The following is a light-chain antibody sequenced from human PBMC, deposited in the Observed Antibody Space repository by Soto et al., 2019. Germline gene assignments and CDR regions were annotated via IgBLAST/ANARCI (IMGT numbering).Light chain of an antibody. J-gene: IGLJ3*02. CDR1: SSDIGACNY. CDR2: DVG. Sequence: QSALTQPASVSGSPGQSITLSCSGTSSDIGACNYVSWYQQHPGKAPKLMLYDVGNRPSGVSDRFSASKSGNTASLTISGLQPDDEADYYCSPYTTSVTCVFGGGTKLTVL. V-gene: IGLV2-14*01. CDR3: SPYTTSVTCV.